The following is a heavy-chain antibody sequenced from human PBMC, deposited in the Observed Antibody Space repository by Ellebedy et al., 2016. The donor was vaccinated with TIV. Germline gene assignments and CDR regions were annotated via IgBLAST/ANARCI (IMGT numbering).Heavy chain of an antibody. CDR3: AREAKSGYDYLCHHHYGMDV. CDR1: RYTLTRHG. Sequence: AASVTVSCKASRYTLTRHGISWLGQAPGQELEWMGCISAYNGNTNYAHKLQGRATMTTDTTTRTAYMELRNLRSDDTTVYYCAREAKSGYDYLCHHHYGMDVWGQGTTVTVSS. D-gene: IGHD5-12*01. CDR2: ISAYNGNT. V-gene: IGHV1-18*01. J-gene: IGHJ6*02.